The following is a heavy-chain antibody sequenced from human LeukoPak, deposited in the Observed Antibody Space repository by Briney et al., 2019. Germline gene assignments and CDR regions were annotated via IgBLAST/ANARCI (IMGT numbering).Heavy chain of an antibody. CDR1: RFTFSSYW. CDR2: INGDGTSK. V-gene: IGHV3-74*01. Sequence: GGSLRLSCAASRFTFSSYWMHWFRQVPGKGLLWVARINGDGTSKTYADSVKGRFTISRDNAKNTLYLQMNSLRAEDTAVYYCARGCRCTSCSIDYWGQGTLVTVSS. D-gene: IGHD2-2*01. J-gene: IGHJ4*02. CDR3: ARGCRCTSCSIDY.